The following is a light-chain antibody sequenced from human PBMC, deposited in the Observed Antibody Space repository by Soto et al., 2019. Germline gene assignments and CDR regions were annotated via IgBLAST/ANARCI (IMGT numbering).Light chain of an antibody. Sequence: SVLTQRPSASGAPGQRVTISCSGSASNIGRDPVNWYQQVPGTAPKLLIYENNHRPSGVPDRFSGSKSGTSASLVISGLQSEDEAEYFCAGWDGSLKGFVFGTGTKVTVL. CDR3: AGWDGSLKGFV. CDR2: ENN. J-gene: IGLJ1*01. CDR1: ASNIGRDP. V-gene: IGLV1-44*01.